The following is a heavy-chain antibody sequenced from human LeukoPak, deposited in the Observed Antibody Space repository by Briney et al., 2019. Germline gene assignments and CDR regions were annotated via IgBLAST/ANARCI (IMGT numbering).Heavy chain of an antibody. J-gene: IGHJ4*02. V-gene: IGHV3-15*01. CDR2: ITSKTDSETT. CDR3: TTVPLGYCRNSACYSYFDY. CDR1: GFTFTNAW. D-gene: IGHD2-2*02. Sequence: GGSLRLSCAASGFTFTNAWMNWVRQAPGKGLEWVGRITSKTDSETTDYAAPVKGRFTISRDDSETTLYLQMDSLKTEGTAVYYCTTVPLGYCRNSACYSYFDYWGQGTLVTVSS.